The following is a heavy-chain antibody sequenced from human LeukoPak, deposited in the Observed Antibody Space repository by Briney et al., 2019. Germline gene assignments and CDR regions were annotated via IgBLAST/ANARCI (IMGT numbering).Heavy chain of an antibody. CDR2: VSYDGSNK. CDR1: GVIFNNFA. D-gene: IGHD4-17*01. V-gene: IGHV3-30-3*01. J-gene: IGHJ4*02. CDR3: ARAGRADGDYHYFDY. Sequence: GGSLRLSCAPSGVIFNNFAFHWVRQAPGNGLEWLAAVSYDGSNKYYADSVRGRLTISRDNSKNTLYLQMNSLRAEYTAVYYCARAGRADGDYHYFDYWGQGTLVTVSS.